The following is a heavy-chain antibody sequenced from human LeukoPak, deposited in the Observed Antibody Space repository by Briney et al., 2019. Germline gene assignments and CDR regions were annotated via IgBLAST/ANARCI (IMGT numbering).Heavy chain of an antibody. CDR3: ARAPKQWLVYFDY. V-gene: IGHV4-38-2*02. CDR2: IYHSGST. Sequence: PSETLSLTCTVSGYSISSGYYWGWIRQPPGKGLEWIGSIYHSGSTYYNPSLKSRVTISVDTSKNQFSLKLSSVIAADTAVYYCARAPKQWLVYFDYWGQGTLVTVSS. D-gene: IGHD6-19*01. CDR1: GYSISSGYY. J-gene: IGHJ4*02.